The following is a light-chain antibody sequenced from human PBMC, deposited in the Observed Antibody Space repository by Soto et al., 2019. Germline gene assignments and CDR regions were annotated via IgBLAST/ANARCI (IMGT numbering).Light chain of an antibody. V-gene: IGLV1-44*01. CDR1: SSNIGSNT. Sequence: QSVLTQPPSASGTSGQRVTISCSGSSSNIGSNTVNWYQQLPGTAPKLLIFSNNQRPSGVPDRFSGSRSGTSASLAISGLQSGDEANYYCASWDDSLKVVLFGGGTKLTVL. CDR3: ASWDDSLKVVL. CDR2: SNN. J-gene: IGLJ2*01.